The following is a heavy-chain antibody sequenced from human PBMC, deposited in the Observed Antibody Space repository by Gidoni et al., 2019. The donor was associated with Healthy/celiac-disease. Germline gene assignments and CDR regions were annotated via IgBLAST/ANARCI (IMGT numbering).Heavy chain of an antibody. CDR3: AKDMLYVSSGYSLDY. Sequence: EVQLVESGGGLGQPGRSLRLSCADSGFTFDDYAMHWVRQAPGNGPEWVSGISWNSGSIGYADSVKGRFTISRDNAKNSLYLQMNSLRAEDTALYYCAKDMLYVSSGYSLDYWGQGTLVTVSS. V-gene: IGHV3-9*01. CDR1: GFTFDDYA. D-gene: IGHD3-22*01. J-gene: IGHJ4*02. CDR2: ISWNSGSI.